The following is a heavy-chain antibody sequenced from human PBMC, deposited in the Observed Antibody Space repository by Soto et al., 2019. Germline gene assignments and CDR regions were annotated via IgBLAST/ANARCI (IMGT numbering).Heavy chain of an antibody. V-gene: IGHV3-64*01. CDR3: ARGGMWFVELSGHFDY. CDR2: ISSNGGST. Sequence: GGSLRLSCAASGFTFSSYAMHWVRQAPGKGLEYVSAISSNGGSTYYANSVKGRFTISRDNSKNTLYLQMGSLRAEDMAVYYCARGGMWFVELSGHFDYWGQGTLVTVSS. CDR1: GFTFSSYA. D-gene: IGHD3-10*01. J-gene: IGHJ4*02.